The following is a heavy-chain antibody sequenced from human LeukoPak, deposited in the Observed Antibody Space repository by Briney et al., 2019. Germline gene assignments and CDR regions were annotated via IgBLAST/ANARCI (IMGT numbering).Heavy chain of an antibody. Sequence: PGGSLRLSCVASGLTFSNAWMTWVRQAPGKGLEWVGLIRSKTDGGTTDYAAPLKDRFTILRDDSKSTLFLQMNSLKADDTAVYYCATDTATEARHIWGQGTAVTVSS. CDR2: IRSKTDGGTT. D-gene: IGHD2-21*02. CDR1: GLTFSNAW. V-gene: IGHV3-15*01. J-gene: IGHJ3*02. CDR3: ATDTATEARHI.